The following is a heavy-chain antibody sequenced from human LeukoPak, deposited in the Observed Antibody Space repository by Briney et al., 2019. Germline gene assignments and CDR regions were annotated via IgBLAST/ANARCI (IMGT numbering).Heavy chain of an antibody. Sequence: GGSLRLSCAASGFTFTNYAMTWVRQAPGKGLDWVSVISGSGDTTYYADSVKGRFTISRDNSKNTLYLQMNSLRAEDTAVYYCAKESPVFDYWGQGTLVTVSS. V-gene: IGHV3-23*01. CDR2: ISGSGDTT. CDR1: GFTFTNYA. CDR3: AKESPVFDY. J-gene: IGHJ4*02.